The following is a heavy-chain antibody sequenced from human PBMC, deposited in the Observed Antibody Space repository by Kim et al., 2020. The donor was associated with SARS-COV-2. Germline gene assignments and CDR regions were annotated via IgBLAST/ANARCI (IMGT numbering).Heavy chain of an antibody. D-gene: IGHD3-16*01. J-gene: IGHJ4*02. CDR3: ARAPSAKPFIDY. V-gene: IGHV4-59*01. Sequence: YNPSLESRVTISVDTSRNQFSRGLTSVPAADTAVYYCARAPSAKPFIDYWGQGALVTVSS.